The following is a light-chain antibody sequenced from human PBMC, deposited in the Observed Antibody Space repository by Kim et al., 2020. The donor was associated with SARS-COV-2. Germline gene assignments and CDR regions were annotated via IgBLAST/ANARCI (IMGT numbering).Light chain of an antibody. CDR1: QSVCSSY. CDR3: QQYLT. V-gene: IGKV3-20*01. Sequence: EIVLTQSPGTLSLSPGERATLSCRASQSVCSSYLAWYQQKPGQAPRLLIYGASSRATGIPDRFSGSGSRTDFTLTISKLEPEDFAVYYCQQYLTFGQGTKVDIK. J-gene: IGKJ1*01. CDR2: GAS.